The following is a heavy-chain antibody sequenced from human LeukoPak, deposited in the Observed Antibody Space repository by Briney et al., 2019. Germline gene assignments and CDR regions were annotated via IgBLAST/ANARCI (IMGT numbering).Heavy chain of an antibody. CDR1: GFTFSSYA. Sequence: GRSLRLSCAASGFTFSSYAMHWVRQAPGKGLEWVAVIWYDASNVYYADSVKGRFTISGDNSRNTLFLQMNSLRVEDTAVYYCAVWNDERRLDYWGQGTLVTVSS. V-gene: IGHV3-33*08. D-gene: IGHD1-1*01. J-gene: IGHJ4*02. CDR2: IWYDASNV. CDR3: AVWNDERRLDY.